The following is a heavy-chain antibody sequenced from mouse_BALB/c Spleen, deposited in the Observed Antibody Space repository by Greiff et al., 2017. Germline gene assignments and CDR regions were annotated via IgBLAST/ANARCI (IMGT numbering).Heavy chain of an antibody. Sequence: VQLQESGAELVKPGASVKLSCKASGYTFTSYYMYWVKQRPGQGLEWIGEINPINGGTNFNEKFKSKATLTVDKSSSTAYMQLSSLTSEDSAVYYCTRWGGNYEGFAYWGQGTLVTVSA. J-gene: IGHJ3*01. D-gene: IGHD2-1*01. CDR1: GYTFTSYY. CDR3: TRWGGNYEGFAY. CDR2: INPINGGT. V-gene: IGHV1S81*02.